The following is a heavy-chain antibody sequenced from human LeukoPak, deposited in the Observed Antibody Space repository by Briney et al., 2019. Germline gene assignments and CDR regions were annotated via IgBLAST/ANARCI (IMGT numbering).Heavy chain of an antibody. CDR1: GFTFSSYS. Sequence: GGSLRLSCAASGFTFSSYSMSWVRQAPGKGLEWVSDISESGSGTYYADSVKGRFTISRDNSKNTLYLQMNSLRAEDTAVYYCAKRVEPRWPNYYYYYGMDVWGQGTTVTVSS. J-gene: IGHJ6*02. CDR2: ISESGSGT. CDR3: AKRVEPRWPNYYYYYGMDV. V-gene: IGHV3-23*01. D-gene: IGHD4-23*01.